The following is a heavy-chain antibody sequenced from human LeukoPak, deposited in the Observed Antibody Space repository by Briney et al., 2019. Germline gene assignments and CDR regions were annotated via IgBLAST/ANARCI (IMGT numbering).Heavy chain of an antibody. J-gene: IGHJ4*02. CDR2: IYYSGST. CDR1: GGSISSYY. D-gene: IGHD3-10*01. Sequence: SETLSLTCTVSGGSISSYYWSWIRQPPGKGLEWIGYIYYSGSTNYNPSLKSRVTISVDTSKNQFSLKLSSVTAADTAVYYCASADYYGSGTVFDYWGQGTLVTVSS. CDR3: ASADYYGSGTVFDY. V-gene: IGHV4-59*08.